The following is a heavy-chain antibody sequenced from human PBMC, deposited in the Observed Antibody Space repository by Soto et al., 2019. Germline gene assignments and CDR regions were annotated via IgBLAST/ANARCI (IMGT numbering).Heavy chain of an antibody. J-gene: IGHJ5*02. CDR1: GCSISSYY. Sequence: SETLSLTCTVSGCSISSYYWSWIRQPPGKGLEWIGYIYYSGSTNYNPSLKSRVTISVDTSNNRFSLKLSSVTAADTAVYYCARKSYRSGSDCSGGSCYSVRYNWFDPWGQGTLVTVSS. V-gene: IGHV4-59*01. D-gene: IGHD2-15*01. CDR2: IYYSGST. CDR3: ARKSYRSGSDCSGGSCYSVRYNWFDP.